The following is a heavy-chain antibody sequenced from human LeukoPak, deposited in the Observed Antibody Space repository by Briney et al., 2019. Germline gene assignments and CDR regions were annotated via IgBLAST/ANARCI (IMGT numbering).Heavy chain of an antibody. CDR2: IHSDGSTT. CDR3: TRDANHYGGMDV. J-gene: IGHJ6*02. V-gene: IGHV3-74*01. CDR1: GFTFGDYA. Sequence: GGSLRLSCVGSGFTFGDYAMNWVRQAPGKGLVWVSRIHSDGSTTDYADSVKGRFTITRDSAKNTLYLEMNSLRVEDTAVYYCTRDANHYGGMDVWGQGTTVTVSS.